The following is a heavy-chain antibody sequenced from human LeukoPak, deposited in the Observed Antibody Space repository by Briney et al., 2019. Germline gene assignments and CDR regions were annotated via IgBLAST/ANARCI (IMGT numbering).Heavy chain of an antibody. D-gene: IGHD2-15*01. CDR1: GGSISGGNYY. V-gene: IGHV4-61*02. CDR3: ARVSTLDGIVLDS. J-gene: IGHJ4*02. Sequence: PSETLSPTCTVSGGSISGGNYYWSWLRQPAGKGLYWIGRVYTSGRTNYNPSLRNRVSMSLDTSKNQFSLTLNSVTAADTAVYYCARVSTLDGIVLDSWGQGILVTVSP. CDR2: VYTSGRT.